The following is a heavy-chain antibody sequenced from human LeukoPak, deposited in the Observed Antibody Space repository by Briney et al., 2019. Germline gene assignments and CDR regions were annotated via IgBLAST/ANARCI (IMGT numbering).Heavy chain of an antibody. J-gene: IGHJ4*02. CDR1: GGSISSSSYY. Sequence: SETLSLTGTVSGGSISSSSYYWGWIRQPPGKGLEWIGSIYHSGSTYYNPSLKSRVTISVDTSKDQFSLKLSSVTAADTAVYYCASGASLDGLDYWGQGTLVTVSS. D-gene: IGHD2-2*01. CDR2: IYHSGST. V-gene: IGHV4-39*07. CDR3: ASGASLDGLDY.